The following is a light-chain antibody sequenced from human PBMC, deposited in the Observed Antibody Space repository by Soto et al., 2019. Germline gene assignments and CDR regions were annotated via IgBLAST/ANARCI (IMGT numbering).Light chain of an antibody. Sequence: QSVLTPPHSASGTPGQRVTISCSRSSSNIGTSSVHWSQQLPGTAPKLLLSTTNQRPSGIPERFSGSKSGTSASLAISGLQSEDEADYYCAAWDDSLNGHVFGTGPKVPVL. V-gene: IGLV1-44*01. CDR2: TTN. CDR3: AAWDDSLNGHV. CDR1: SSNIGTSS. J-gene: IGLJ1*01.